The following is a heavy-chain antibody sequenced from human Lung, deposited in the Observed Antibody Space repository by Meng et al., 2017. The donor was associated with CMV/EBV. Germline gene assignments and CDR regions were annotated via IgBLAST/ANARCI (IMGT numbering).Heavy chain of an antibody. CDR3: ARRGEDSSVPDYYFYGMDV. CDR1: GYTFTKYW. J-gene: IGHJ6*02. V-gene: IGHV5-51*01. CDR2: VYPGDSDM. D-gene: IGHD6-19*01. Sequence: GGSLRLSCKGSGYTFTKYWIGWVRQMPGKGLEWMGIVYPGDSDMRYSPSFQGQVTISADKSINTAYLQWSSLKASDSAMYYWARRGEDSSVPDYYFYGMDVWGQGXTVTVSS.